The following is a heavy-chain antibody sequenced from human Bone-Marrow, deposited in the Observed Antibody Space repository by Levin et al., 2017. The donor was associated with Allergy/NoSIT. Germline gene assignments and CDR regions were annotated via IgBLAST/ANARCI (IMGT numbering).Heavy chain of an antibody. J-gene: IGHJ4*02. CDR1: GYTLTEVS. V-gene: IGHV1-24*01. CDR3: VTGLVHCPDIPCYNRHSYDF. CDR2: FDPEVDET. Sequence: GESLKISCKVSGYTLTEVSIYWVRQAREKGLEWMGGFDPEVDETIYAQKFQGRVTMTEDTSTDTAYMELSTLRSEDTAVYYCVTGLVHCPDIPCYNRHSYDFWGQGTLVTVSS. D-gene: IGHD1-14*01.